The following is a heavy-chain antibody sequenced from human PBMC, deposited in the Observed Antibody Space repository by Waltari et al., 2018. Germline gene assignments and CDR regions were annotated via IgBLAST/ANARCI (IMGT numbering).Heavy chain of an antibody. Sequence: QVQLQESGPGLVKPSETLSLTCAVSGYSISSGYYWGWIRQPPGKGLEWIGSIYHSGSTYYNPSLKGRVTISVDTSKNQFSLKLSSVTAADTAVYYCASFDDYGDYDAFDIWGQGTMVTVSS. D-gene: IGHD4-17*01. CDR3: ASFDDYGDYDAFDI. J-gene: IGHJ3*02. CDR1: GYSISSGYY. V-gene: IGHV4-38-2*01. CDR2: IYHSGST.